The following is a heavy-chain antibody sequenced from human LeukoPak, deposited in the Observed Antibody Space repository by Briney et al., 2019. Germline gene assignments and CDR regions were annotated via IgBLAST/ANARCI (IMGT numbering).Heavy chain of an antibody. CDR1: GFTFSSCS. CDR2: ISSSSSTI. V-gene: IGHV3-48*01. J-gene: IGHJ4*02. CDR3: ARDGPKGSQDY. D-gene: IGHD1-26*01. Sequence: GGSLRLSCAASGFTFSSCSMNWVRQAPGKGLEWVSYISSSSSTIYYADSVKGRFTISRDNAKNSLSLQMNSLRAEDTAVYYCARDGPKGSQDYWGQGTLVTVSS.